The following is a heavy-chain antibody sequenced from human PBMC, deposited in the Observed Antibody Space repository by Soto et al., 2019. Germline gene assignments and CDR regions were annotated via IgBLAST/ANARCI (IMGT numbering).Heavy chain of an antibody. CDR1: GGSFSGYY. CDR3: ARGGPGIAAAGTYWFDP. Sequence: PSETLSLTCAVYGGSFSGYYWGWIRQPPGKGLEWIGEINHSGSTNYNPSLKSRVTISVDTSKNQFSLKLSSVTAADTAVYYCARGGPGIAAAGTYWFDPWGQGTLVTVSS. CDR2: INHSGST. D-gene: IGHD6-13*01. J-gene: IGHJ5*02. V-gene: IGHV4-34*01.